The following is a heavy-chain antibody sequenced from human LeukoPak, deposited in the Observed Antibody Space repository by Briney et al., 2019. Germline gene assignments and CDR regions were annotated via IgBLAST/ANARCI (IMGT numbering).Heavy chain of an antibody. J-gene: IGHJ4*02. D-gene: IGHD3-22*01. V-gene: IGHV3-64*01. CDR1: GFTFSRYA. CDR2: ISTNGGST. Sequence: GGSLRLSCAASGFTFSRYAMHWVRQAPGKGLKYVSAISTNGGSTYYASSVKGRFTISRDNSKNTLYLQMVNLRPEDMAVYYCARGNDSSGYYYFFDYWGQGTLVTVSS. CDR3: ARGNDSSGYYYFFDY.